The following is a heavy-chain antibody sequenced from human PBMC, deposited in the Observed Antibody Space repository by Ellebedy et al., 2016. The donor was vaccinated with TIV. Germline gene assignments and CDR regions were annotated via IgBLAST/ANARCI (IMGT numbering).Heavy chain of an antibody. V-gene: IGHV7-4-1*02. CDR2: INTNTGNP. CDR3: ARRGWVTTGNNYFDY. CDR1: GYTFTSYA. J-gene: IGHJ4*02. D-gene: IGHD4-11*01. Sequence: AASVKVSCKASGYTFTSYATNWARQAPGQGLEWMGWINTNTGNPTYAQGFTGRFVFSLDTSAGAAYLQINSLKAEDTAVYYCARRGWVTTGNNYFDYWGQGTLVTVSS.